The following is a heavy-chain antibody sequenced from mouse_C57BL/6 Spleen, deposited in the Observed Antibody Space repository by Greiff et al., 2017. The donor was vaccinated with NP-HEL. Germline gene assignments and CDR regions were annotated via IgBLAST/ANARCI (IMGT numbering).Heavy chain of an antibody. J-gene: IGHJ4*01. CDR2: IDPANGNT. D-gene: IGHD1-1*01. Sequence: VQLQQSVAELVRPGASVKLSCTASGFNIKNTYMHWVKQRPEQGLEWIGRIDPANGNTKYAPQFQGKATITADTSSNTAYLQLSSLTSEDTAIYYCASYYYGSSYGYYAMDYWGQGTSVTVSS. CDR3: ASYYYGSSYGYYAMDY. V-gene: IGHV14-3*01. CDR1: GFNIKNTY.